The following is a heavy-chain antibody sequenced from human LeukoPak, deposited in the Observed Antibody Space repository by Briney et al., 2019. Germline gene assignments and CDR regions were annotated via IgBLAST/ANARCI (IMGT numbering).Heavy chain of an antibody. CDR2: VYYSGTT. J-gene: IGHJ6*03. Sequence: SETLSLTCTVSGGSISSYYWSWIRQPLGKGLEWIGFVYYSGTTNYNPSLKSRVTISVDTSKNQFSLKLSSVTAADTAVYYCARSSEGRYYYDSSGYSYYYYYMDVWGKGTTVTISS. CDR3: ARSSEGRYYYDSSGYSYYYYYMDV. D-gene: IGHD3-22*01. CDR1: GGSISSYY. V-gene: IGHV4-59*01.